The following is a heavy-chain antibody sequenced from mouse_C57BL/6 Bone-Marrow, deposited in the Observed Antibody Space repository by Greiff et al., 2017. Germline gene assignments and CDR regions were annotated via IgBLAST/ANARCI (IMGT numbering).Heavy chain of an antibody. V-gene: IGHV1-63*01. CDR1: GYTFTNYW. Sequence: QVQLKQSGAELVRPGTSVKMSCKASGYTFTNYWIGWAKQRPGHGLEWIGDIYPGGGYTNYNEKFKGKATLTADKSSSTAYMQFSSLTSEDSAIYYGARNYYDYDGFDYWGQGTTLTVSS. J-gene: IGHJ2*01. CDR3: ARNYYDYDGFDY. D-gene: IGHD2-4*01. CDR2: IYPGGGYT.